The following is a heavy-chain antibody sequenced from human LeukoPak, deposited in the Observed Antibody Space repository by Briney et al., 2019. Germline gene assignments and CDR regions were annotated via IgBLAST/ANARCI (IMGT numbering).Heavy chain of an antibody. D-gene: IGHD4-17*01. V-gene: IGHV3-30*02. CDR3: AKAHPDYGDFGMNDY. CDR1: GFTFSSYG. Sequence: GGPLRLSCAASGFTFSSYGMHWVRQAPDKGLEWVAFIRYDGSNKYYADSVKGRFTISRDNSKNTLYLQMNSLRAEDTAVYYCAKAHPDYGDFGMNDYWGQGTLVTVSS. CDR2: IRYDGSNK. J-gene: IGHJ4*02.